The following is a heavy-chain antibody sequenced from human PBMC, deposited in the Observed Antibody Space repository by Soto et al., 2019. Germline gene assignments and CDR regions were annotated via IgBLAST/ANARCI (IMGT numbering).Heavy chain of an antibody. J-gene: IGHJ6*02. CDR1: GDSISRGGYS. CDR2: IYDSGST. CDR3: ARVKALTLYYYYGMDV. V-gene: IGHV4-30-2*01. D-gene: IGHD3-9*01. Sequence: SKTLSLTCAVSGDSISRGGYSWNWIRQPPGKALEWIGNIYDSGSTPYNPSLKSRVTISVDTSKDQFSLRRTSVTAADTAVYFCARVKALTLYYYYGMDVWGQGTTVTVSS.